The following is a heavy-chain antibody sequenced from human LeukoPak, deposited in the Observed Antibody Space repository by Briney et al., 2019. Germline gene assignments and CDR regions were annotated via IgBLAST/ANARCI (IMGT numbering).Heavy chain of an antibody. CDR3: ARAGSYDYVWGSYRYFGY. J-gene: IGHJ4*02. CDR1: GFTFSSYA. V-gene: IGHV3-30*04. CDR2: ISYDGSNK. Sequence: GRSLRLSCAASGFTFSSYAMHWVRQAPGKGLEWVAVISYDGSNKYYADSVKGRFTISRDNSKNTLYLQMNSLRAEDTAVYYCARAGSYDYVWGSYRYFGYWGQGTLVTVSS. D-gene: IGHD3-16*02.